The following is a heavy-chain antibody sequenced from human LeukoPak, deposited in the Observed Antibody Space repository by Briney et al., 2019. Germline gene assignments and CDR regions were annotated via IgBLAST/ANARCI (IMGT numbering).Heavy chain of an antibody. J-gene: IGHJ4*02. Sequence: ASVKVSCKASGYTFTGYYMHWVRQAPGQGLEWMGWINPNSGGTNYAQKFQGRVTMTRDTSISTAYMELSRLRSDDTAVYYCASRKYFDWLLFDYWGQGTPVTVSS. CDR3: ASRKYFDWLLFDY. CDR2: INPNSGGT. CDR1: GYTFTGYY. V-gene: IGHV1-2*02. D-gene: IGHD3-9*01.